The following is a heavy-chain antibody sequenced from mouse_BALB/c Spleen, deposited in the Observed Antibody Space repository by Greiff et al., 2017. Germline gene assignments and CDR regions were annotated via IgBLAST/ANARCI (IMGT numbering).Heavy chain of an antibody. V-gene: IGHV5-17*02. Sequence: EVQRVESGGGLVQPGGSRKLSCAASGFTFSSFGMHWVRQAPEKGLEWVAYISSGSSTIYYADTVKGRFTISRDNPKNTLFLQMTSLRSEDTAMYYCARDGKLPYYAMDYWGQGTSVTVSS. CDR2: ISSGSSTI. J-gene: IGHJ4*01. D-gene: IGHD2-1*01. CDR1: GFTFSSFG. CDR3: ARDGKLPYYAMDY.